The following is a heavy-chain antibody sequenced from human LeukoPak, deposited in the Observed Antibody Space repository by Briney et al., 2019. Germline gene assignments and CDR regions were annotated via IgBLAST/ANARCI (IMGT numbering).Heavy chain of an antibody. V-gene: IGHV3-53*01. CDR2: IYSGGGT. D-gene: IGHD4-17*01. J-gene: IGHJ6*03. CDR3: AREDGDPFYYYYMDV. CDR1: GFTVSSHY. Sequence: GGSLRLSCAASGFTVSSHYMSWVRQAPGKGLEWVSVIYSGGGTYYADSVKGRFTISRDNSKNTLYLQMNSLRAEDTAVYYCAREDGDPFYYYYMDVWGKGTTVTVSS.